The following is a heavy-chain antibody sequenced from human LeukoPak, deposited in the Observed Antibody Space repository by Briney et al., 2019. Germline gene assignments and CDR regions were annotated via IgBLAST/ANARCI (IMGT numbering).Heavy chain of an antibody. CDR2: IIPIFGTA. CDR1: GGTFSSYA. D-gene: IGHD3-16*01. J-gene: IGHJ4*02. Sequence: SVKVSCKASGGTFSSYAISWVRQAPGQGLEWMGGIIPIFGTANYAQKFQGRVTITADESTSTAYMELSSLRSEDTAVYYCARDQLRMIGHFDYWGQGTLVTVSS. V-gene: IGHV1-69*13. CDR3: ARDQLRMIGHFDY.